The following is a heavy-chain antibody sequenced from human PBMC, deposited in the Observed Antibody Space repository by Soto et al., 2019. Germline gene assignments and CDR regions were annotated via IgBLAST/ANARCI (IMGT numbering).Heavy chain of an antibody. V-gene: IGHV3-74*01. Sequence: EVHLVESGGDLVQPGGSLRLSCAASGFTFGSYWMHWARQAPGKGLVWLSSIDGVGTVIPHADSVMGRFTVSRDNAKNTLYLQMNSLRAEDTAVYYCVREVCSGGLCKVFDYWGQGTPVTVSS. CDR3: VREVCSGGLCKVFDY. J-gene: IGHJ4*02. D-gene: IGHD2-15*01. CDR2: IDGVGTVI. CDR1: GFTFGSYW.